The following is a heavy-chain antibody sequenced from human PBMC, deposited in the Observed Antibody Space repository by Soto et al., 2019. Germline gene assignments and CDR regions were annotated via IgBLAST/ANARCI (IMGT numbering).Heavy chain of an antibody. CDR3: AKEGRGVNDY. CDR2: ISYDGSNK. CDR1: GFTFSSYG. D-gene: IGHD3-10*01. Sequence: QVQLVESGGGVVQPGRSLRLSCAASGFTFSSYGMHWVRQAPGKGLEWVAVISYDGSNKYYADSVKGRFTISRDNSKNTLYLQMNSLRAEDTAVYYWAKEGRGVNDYWGQGTLVTVSS. J-gene: IGHJ4*02. V-gene: IGHV3-30*18.